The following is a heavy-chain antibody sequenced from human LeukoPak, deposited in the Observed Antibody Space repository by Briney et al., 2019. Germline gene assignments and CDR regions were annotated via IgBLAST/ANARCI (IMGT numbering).Heavy chain of an antibody. V-gene: IGHV5-51*01. CDR1: GYSFTSYW. CDR3: ARRQAVAGDH. CDR2: IYPDDSDT. D-gene: IGHD6-19*01. J-gene: IGHJ4*02. Sequence: GESLKISCKASGYSFTSYWIGWVRQMPGKGLEWMGIIYPDDSDTRYSPSFRGQVTISADKSISTAYLQWSSLQASDTAMYYCARRQAVAGDHWGQGTLVSVSS.